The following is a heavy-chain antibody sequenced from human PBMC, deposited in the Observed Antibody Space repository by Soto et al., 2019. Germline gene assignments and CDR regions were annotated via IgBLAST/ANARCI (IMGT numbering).Heavy chain of an antibody. V-gene: IGHV4-4*02. CDR1: GGSISNRNW. Sequence: SETLSLTCAVSGGSISNRNWWSWVRQPPGKGLEWIGEIYHGGSTNYNPSLKSRVTISVDKSKNQFSLNLSSVTAADTAVYYCARAAYNSGWTPLDTWGQGTLVTVSS. CDR3: ARAAYNSGWTPLDT. J-gene: IGHJ4*02. D-gene: IGHD6-19*01. CDR2: IYHGGST.